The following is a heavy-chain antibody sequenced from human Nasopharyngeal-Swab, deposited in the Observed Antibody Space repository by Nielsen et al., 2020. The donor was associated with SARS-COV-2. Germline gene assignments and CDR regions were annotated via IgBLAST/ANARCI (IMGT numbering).Heavy chain of an antibody. CDR1: GFTFSSYG. Sequence: GGSLRLSCAASGFTFSSYGMHWVRQAPGKGLEWVAVISYDGSNKYYADSVKGRFTISRDNSKNTLYLQMNSLRAEDTAVYYCAKEREYYGSGSYCNWFDPWGQGTLVTVSS. CDR2: ISYDGSNK. V-gene: IGHV3-30*18. J-gene: IGHJ5*02. CDR3: AKEREYYGSGSYCNWFDP. D-gene: IGHD3-10*01.